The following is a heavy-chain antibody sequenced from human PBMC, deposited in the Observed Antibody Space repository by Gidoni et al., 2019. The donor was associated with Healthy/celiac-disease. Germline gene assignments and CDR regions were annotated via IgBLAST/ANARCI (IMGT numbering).Heavy chain of an antibody. V-gene: IGHV3-9*01. CDR1: GFTFAYYA. Sequence: EVQLVESGGGLVQPGRSLRLSCAASGFTFAYYAMHLVRQAPGKGLEWVSGISWNSGSIGYADSVKGRFTISRDNAKNSLYLQMNSLRAEDTALYYCAAWTYDSSGYYGFDYWGQGTLVTVSS. CDR2: ISWNSGSI. CDR3: AAWTYDSSGYYGFDY. D-gene: IGHD3-22*01. J-gene: IGHJ4*02.